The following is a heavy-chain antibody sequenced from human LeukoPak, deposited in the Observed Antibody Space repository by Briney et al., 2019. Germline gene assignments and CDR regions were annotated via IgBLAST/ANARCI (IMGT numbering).Heavy chain of an antibody. Sequence: GGSLRLSCAASGFTFDDYAMHWVRQAPGKGLEWVSGISWNSGSIGYADSVKGRFTISRDNAKNSLCLQMYSLRAEDTALYYCAKRGTGTSFGFDYWGQGTLVTVSS. V-gene: IGHV3-9*01. CDR1: GFTFDDYA. D-gene: IGHD1-7*01. CDR3: AKRGTGTSFGFDY. CDR2: ISWNSGSI. J-gene: IGHJ4*02.